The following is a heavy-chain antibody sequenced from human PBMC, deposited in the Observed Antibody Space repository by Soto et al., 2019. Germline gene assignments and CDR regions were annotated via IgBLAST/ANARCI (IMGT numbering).Heavy chain of an antibody. Sequence: EVQLVESGGGLVQPGGSLRLSCAASGFTFSNYWMSWVRQAPGKGLEWVANIKQDGSEKYYVDSVKGRFTISRDNAKNSLYLQMNSLRAEDTDVYYCARDLASTTIPNYWGQGTLVTVSS. D-gene: IGHD4-17*01. CDR1: GFTFSNYW. CDR3: ARDLASTTIPNY. J-gene: IGHJ4*02. CDR2: IKQDGSEK. V-gene: IGHV3-7*04.